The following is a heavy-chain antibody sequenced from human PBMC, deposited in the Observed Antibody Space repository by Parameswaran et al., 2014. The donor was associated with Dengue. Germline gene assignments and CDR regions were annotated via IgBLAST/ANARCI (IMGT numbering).Heavy chain of an antibody. V-gene: IGHV5-51*01. Sequence: VRQAPGKGLEWMGIIYPGDSDTRYSPSFQGQVTISADKSISTAYLQWSSLKASDTAMYYCARRPSSSLGDYGMDVWGQGTTVTVSS. J-gene: IGHJ6*02. CDR2: IYPGDSDT. CDR3: ARRPSSSLGDYGMDV. D-gene: IGHD6-13*01.